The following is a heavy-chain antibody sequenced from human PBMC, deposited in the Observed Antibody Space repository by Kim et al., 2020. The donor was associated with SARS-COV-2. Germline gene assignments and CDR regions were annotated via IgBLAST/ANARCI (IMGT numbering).Heavy chain of an antibody. V-gene: IGHV4-59*01. CDR1: GGSISSYY. D-gene: IGHD3-3*01. CDR2: IYYSGST. Sequence: SETLSLTCTVSGGSISSYYWSWIRQPPGKGLEWIGYIYYSGSTNYNPSLKSRVTISVDTSKNQFSLKLSSVTAADTAVYYCARGKRVEYYDFWSGYFDY. CDR3: ARGKRVEYYDFWSGYFDY. J-gene: IGHJ4*01.